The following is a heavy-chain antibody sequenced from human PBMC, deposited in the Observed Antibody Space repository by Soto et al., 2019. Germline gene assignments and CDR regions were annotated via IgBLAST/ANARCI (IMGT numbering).Heavy chain of an antibody. Sequence: QVQLVQSGAEVKKPGASVKVSCKASGYTFTSYGINWVRQAPGQGLEWMGWISAYNGNTHYAQKLQGRVTMTPDTSTSTAYMERRSLRSDDTAVYYCARVQSGYAFAYWGQGTLVTVAA. J-gene: IGHJ4*02. D-gene: IGHD5-12*01. CDR2: ISAYNGNT. CDR3: ARVQSGYAFAY. V-gene: IGHV1-18*01. CDR1: GYTFTSYG.